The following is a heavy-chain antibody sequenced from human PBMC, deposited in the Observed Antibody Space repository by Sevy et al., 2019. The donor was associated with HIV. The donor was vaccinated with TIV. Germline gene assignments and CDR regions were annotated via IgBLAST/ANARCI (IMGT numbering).Heavy chain of an antibody. Sequence: SVKVSCKASGGTFSSYAISWVRQAPGQGLEWMGRIIPIFGTANYAQKFQGRVTITADESTSTAYMELSSLRSEDTAVYYCARQALNYYGSRSLGFDYWGQGTLVTVSS. D-gene: IGHD3-10*01. CDR2: IIPIFGTA. J-gene: IGHJ4*02. V-gene: IGHV1-69*13. CDR1: GGTFSSYA. CDR3: ARQALNYYGSRSLGFDY.